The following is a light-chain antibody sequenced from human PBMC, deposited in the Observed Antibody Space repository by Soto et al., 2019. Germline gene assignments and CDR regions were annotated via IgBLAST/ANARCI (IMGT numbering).Light chain of an antibody. CDR1: SSNIGSNT. CDR2: SND. J-gene: IGLJ2*01. Sequence: QSVLTQPPSASGTPGQRVTISCSGSSSNIGSNTVNWYQQLPGTAPKLLICSNDQRPSGVPDRFSGSKSGTSASLAISGLQSGDEADYYCAAWDDSLNGVVFGGGTKVTVL. CDR3: AAWDDSLNGVV. V-gene: IGLV1-44*01.